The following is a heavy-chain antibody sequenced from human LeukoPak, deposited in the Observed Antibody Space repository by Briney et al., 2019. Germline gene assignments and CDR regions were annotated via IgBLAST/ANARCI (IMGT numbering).Heavy chain of an antibody. Sequence: GASVKVSCKASGYTFTSYDINWVRQATGQGLEWMGWMNPNRGNTGYAQKFQGRVTMTRSTSISTAYMELSSLRSEDTAVYYCARAYYDYVWGTLPAYYYYMDVWGKGTTVTISS. CDR1: GYTFTSYD. D-gene: IGHD3-16*01. CDR2: MNPNRGNT. CDR3: ARAYYDYVWGTLPAYYYYMDV. V-gene: IGHV1-8*01. J-gene: IGHJ6*03.